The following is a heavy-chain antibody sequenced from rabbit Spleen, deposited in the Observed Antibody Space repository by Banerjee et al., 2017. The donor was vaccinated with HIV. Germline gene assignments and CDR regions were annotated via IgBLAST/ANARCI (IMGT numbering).Heavy chain of an antibody. D-gene: IGHD8-1*01. CDR2: INASTGKP. V-gene: IGHV1S40*01. J-gene: IGHJ6*01. CDR1: GFSFSSSYY. CDR3: ARDTGSSFSSYGMDL. Sequence: QSLEESGGDLVKPGASLTVTCTASGFSFSSSYYICWVRQAPGKGLEWIACINASTGKPVYATWASGRFTISKTSSTTVTLQMTSLTAADTATYFCARDTGSSFSSYGMDLWGQGTLVTVS.